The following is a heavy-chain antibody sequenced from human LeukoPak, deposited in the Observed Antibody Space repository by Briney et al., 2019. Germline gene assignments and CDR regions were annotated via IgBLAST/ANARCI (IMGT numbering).Heavy chain of an antibody. CDR3: ATSIVGATKFLDY. V-gene: IGHV4-59*01. Sequence: PSETLSLTCSVSGGSISYYYWSWLRQPPGKALEWIVYIYYSGTTNYNPSLKSRVTISIDTSKNQFSLKLSSATAADTAVYYCATSIVGATKFLDYWGQGTLVTVSS. CDR2: IYYSGTT. D-gene: IGHD1-26*01. J-gene: IGHJ4*02. CDR1: GGSISYYY.